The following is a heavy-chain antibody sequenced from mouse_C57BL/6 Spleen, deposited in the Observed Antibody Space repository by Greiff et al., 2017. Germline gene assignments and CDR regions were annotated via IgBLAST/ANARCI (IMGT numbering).Heavy chain of an antibody. CDR1: GFTFSSYT. CDR2: ISGGGGNT. CDR3: ARRYYGSSSYWYFDV. J-gene: IGHJ1*03. V-gene: IGHV5-9*01. D-gene: IGHD1-1*01. Sequence: EVKVVESGGGLVKPGGSLKLSCAASGFTFSSYTMSWVRQTPEKRLEWVATISGGGGNTYYPDSVKGRFTISRDNAKNTLYLQMSSLRSEDTALYYCARRYYGSSSYWYFDVWGTGTTVTVSS.